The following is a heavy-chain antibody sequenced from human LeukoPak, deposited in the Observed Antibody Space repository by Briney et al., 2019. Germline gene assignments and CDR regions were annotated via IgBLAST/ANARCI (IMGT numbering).Heavy chain of an antibody. V-gene: IGHV1-2*02. J-gene: IGHJ6*02. CDR3: ARDGGDIVVAPAAKSSGMDV. D-gene: IGHD2-2*01. CDR2: INPNSGGT. CDR1: GYTFTGYY. Sequence: ASVKVSCKAPGYTFTGYYMHWVRQAPGQGLEWMGWINPNSGGTNYAQKFQGRVTMTRDTSISTAYMELSRLRSDDTAVYYCARDGGDIVVAPAAKSSGMDVWGQGTTVTVSS.